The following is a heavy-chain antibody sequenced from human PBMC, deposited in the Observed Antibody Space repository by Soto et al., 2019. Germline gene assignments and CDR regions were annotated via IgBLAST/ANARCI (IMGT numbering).Heavy chain of an antibody. CDR3: AKALCITIFRSHCWFDP. Sequence: EVQLLESGGGLVQPGGSLRLSCAASGFTFSSYAMSWVRQAPGKGLEWVSAISGSGGSTYYADSLKGRFTISRDNSKNTLYLQMNSLRAEDTAVYYCAKALCITIFRSHCWFDPWGQGTLVTVSS. V-gene: IGHV3-23*01. CDR1: GFTFSSYA. D-gene: IGHD3-3*01. J-gene: IGHJ5*02. CDR2: ISGSGGST.